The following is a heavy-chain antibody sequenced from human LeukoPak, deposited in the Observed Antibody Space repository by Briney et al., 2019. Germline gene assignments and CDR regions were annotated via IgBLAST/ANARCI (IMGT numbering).Heavy chain of an antibody. CDR1: GFTFSSYS. V-gene: IGHV3-21*01. D-gene: IGHD2-2*01. Sequence: GGSLRLSCAASGFTFSSYSMNWVRQAPGKGLEWVSSISSSSSYIYYADSVKGRFTISRDNAKNSLYLQMNSLRAEDTAVYYCAIMGYCSSTSCYLDYYYYYMDVWGKGTTVTVSS. CDR3: AIMGYCSSTSCYLDYYYYYMDV. CDR2: ISSSSSYI. J-gene: IGHJ6*03.